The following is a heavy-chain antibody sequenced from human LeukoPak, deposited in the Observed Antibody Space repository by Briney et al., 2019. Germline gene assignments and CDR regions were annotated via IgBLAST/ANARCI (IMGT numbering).Heavy chain of an antibody. J-gene: IGHJ4*02. Sequence: SETLSLTCTVSGTSITRTYWSWIRQPPGKGLEWIGSIYYSGSTYYNPSLKSRVTISVDTSKNQFSLKLSSVTAADTAVYYCARYNGQQLARDYWGQGTLVTVSS. CDR1: GTSITRTY. CDR3: ARYNGQQLARDY. D-gene: IGHD6-13*01. CDR2: IYYSGST. V-gene: IGHV4-59*05.